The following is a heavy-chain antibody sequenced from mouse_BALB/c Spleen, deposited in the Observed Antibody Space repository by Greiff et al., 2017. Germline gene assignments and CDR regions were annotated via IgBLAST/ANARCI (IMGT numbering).Heavy chain of an antibody. D-gene: IGHD1-2*01. CDR2: ISYSGST. CDR1: GYSITSDYA. Sequence: EVQLVESGPGLVKPSQSLSLTCTVTGYSITSDYAWNWIRQFPGNKLEWMGYISYSGSTSYNPSLKSRISITRDTSKNQFFLQLNSVTTEDTATYYCARASTAHFDYWGQGTTLTVSP. CDR3: ARASTAHFDY. J-gene: IGHJ2*01. V-gene: IGHV3-2*02.